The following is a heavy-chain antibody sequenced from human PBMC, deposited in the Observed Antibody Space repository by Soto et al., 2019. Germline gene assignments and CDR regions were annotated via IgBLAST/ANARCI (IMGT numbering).Heavy chain of an antibody. CDR2: ISSSSSYI. CDR1: GFTFSSYS. D-gene: IGHD5-18*01. J-gene: IGHJ4*02. CDR3: AREVVDTAMVDFDY. V-gene: IGHV3-21*01. Sequence: EVQLVESGGGLVKPGGSLRLSCAASGFTFSSYSMNLVRQAPGKGLEWVSSISSSSSYIYYADSVKGRFTISRDNAKNSLYLQMNSLRAEDTAVYYCAREVVDTAMVDFDYWGQGTLVTVSS.